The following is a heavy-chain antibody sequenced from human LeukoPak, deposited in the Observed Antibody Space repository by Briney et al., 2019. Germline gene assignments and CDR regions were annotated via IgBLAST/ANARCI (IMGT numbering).Heavy chain of an antibody. CDR2: ISSSSSTI. CDR1: GFTFSSYS. CDR3: ARGGGHGYSPNWFDP. J-gene: IGHJ5*02. D-gene: IGHD5-24*01. V-gene: IGHV3-48*01. Sequence: GGSLRLSCAASGFTFSSYSMNWVRQAPGKGLERVSYISSSSSTIYYADSVKGRFTISRDNAKNSLYLQMKSLRAEDTAVYFCARGGGHGYSPNWFDPWGQGTLVTVSS.